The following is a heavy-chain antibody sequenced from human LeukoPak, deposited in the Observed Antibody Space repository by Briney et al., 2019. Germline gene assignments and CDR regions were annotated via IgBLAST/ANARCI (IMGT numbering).Heavy chain of an antibody. D-gene: IGHD3-22*01. CDR3: ARDDSSGYYVDY. CDR1: GYSISSGYY. J-gene: IGHJ4*02. CDR2: IYHSGST. Sequence: SETLSLTCTVSGYSISSGYYWGWIRQPPGKGLEWIGSIYHSGSTYYNPSLKRRVTISVDTSKNQFSLKLSSVTAADTAVYYCARDDSSGYYVDYWGQGTLVTVSS. V-gene: IGHV4-38-2*02.